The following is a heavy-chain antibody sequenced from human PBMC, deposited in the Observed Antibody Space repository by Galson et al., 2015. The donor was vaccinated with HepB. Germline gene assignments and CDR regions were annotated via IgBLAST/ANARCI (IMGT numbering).Heavy chain of an antibody. CDR1: GYTFTSYG. Sequence: QSGAEVKKPGASVKVSCKASGYTFTSYGISWVRQAPGQGLEWMGWISAYNGNTNYAQKLQGRVTMTTDTSTSTAYMELRSLRSDDTAVYYCARASRNVYYDSSGYYLWNAFDIWGQGTMVTVSS. V-gene: IGHV1-18*01. CDR3: ARASRNVYYDSSGYYLWNAFDI. CDR2: ISAYNGNT. J-gene: IGHJ3*02. D-gene: IGHD3-22*01.